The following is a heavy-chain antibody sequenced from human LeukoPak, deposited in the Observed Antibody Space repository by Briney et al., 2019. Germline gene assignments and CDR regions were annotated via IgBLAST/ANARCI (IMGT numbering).Heavy chain of an antibody. CDR2: IYYSGST. CDR1: GGSISSGGYY. V-gene: IGHV4-31*03. CDR3: ASIGAAAGTGDYIFRAIDKDNTYYYGMDV. D-gene: IGHD6-13*01. Sequence: PSETLSLTCTVSGGSISSGGYYWSWIRQHPGKGLEWIGYIYYSGSTYYNPSLKSRVTISVDTSKNQFSLKLSSVTAADTAVYYCASIGAAAGTGDYIFRAIDKDNTYYYGMDVWGQGTTVTVSS. J-gene: IGHJ6*02.